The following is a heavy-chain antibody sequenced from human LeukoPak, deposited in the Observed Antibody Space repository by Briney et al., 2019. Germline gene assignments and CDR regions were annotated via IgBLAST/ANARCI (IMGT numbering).Heavy chain of an antibody. J-gene: IGHJ5*02. Sequence: ASVKVSCKTSGYTFTINGISWVRQAPGQGVEWMGWISAYSGNTNYAQKLQGRVTMTTDTSTSTAYMELRSLRSDDTAVYYCARDGGSQPDLWGQGTLVTVSS. CDR3: ARDGGSQPDL. CDR2: ISAYSGNT. D-gene: IGHD2-15*01. CDR1: GYTFTING. V-gene: IGHV1-18*01.